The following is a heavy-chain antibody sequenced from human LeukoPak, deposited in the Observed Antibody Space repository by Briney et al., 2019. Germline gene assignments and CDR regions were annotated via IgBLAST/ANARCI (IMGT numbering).Heavy chain of an antibody. Sequence: GGSLRLSCAASGFTFSTSWMSWVRQAPGKGLEWVANIKQDGSEKYYVDSVKGRFTISRDNAKNTLYLQMNNLRAEDTAVYYCAGRSGYSPYYFDYWGQGTLVTVSS. V-gene: IGHV3-7*03. J-gene: IGHJ4*02. CDR3: AGRSGYSPYYFDY. CDR1: GFTFSTSW. CDR2: IKQDGSEK. D-gene: IGHD2-15*01.